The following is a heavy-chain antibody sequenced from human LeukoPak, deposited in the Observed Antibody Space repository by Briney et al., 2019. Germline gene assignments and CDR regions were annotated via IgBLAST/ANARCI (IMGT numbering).Heavy chain of an antibody. V-gene: IGHV1-69*13. D-gene: IGHD3-10*01. CDR3: ARHRRSYGSGSHFDY. CDR2: IIPIFGTA. CDR1: GGTFSSYA. J-gene: IGHJ4*02. Sequence: SVKVSCKASGGTFSSYAISWVRQAPGQGLEWMGGIIPIFGTANYAQKFQDRVTITADESTSTAYMELSGLRSEDTAVYYCARHRRSYGSGSHFDYWGQGTLVTVSS.